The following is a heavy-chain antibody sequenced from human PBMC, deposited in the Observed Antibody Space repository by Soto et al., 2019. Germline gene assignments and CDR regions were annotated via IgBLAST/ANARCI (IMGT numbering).Heavy chain of an antibody. CDR3: ARRGKYSSSSGSVYWFDP. CDR1: GGSFSGYY. CDR2: INHSGST. D-gene: IGHD6-6*01. Sequence: QVQLQQWGAGLLKPSETLSLTCAVYGGSFSGYYWSWIRQPPGKGLEWIGEINHSGSTNYNPSLKSRVTISVDTSKNQFSLKLSSVTAADTAVYYCARRGKYSSSSGSVYWFDPWGQGTLVTVSS. J-gene: IGHJ5*02. V-gene: IGHV4-34*01.